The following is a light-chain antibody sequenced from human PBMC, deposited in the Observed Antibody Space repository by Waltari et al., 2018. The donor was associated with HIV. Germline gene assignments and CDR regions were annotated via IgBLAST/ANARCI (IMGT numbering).Light chain of an antibody. CDR1: QGINTY. CDR3: QQTYGTPD. Sequence: DIQMTQSPSSLSASVGDRVTIACRASQGINTYLNWYQHKPGRAPRLIIYATSSLESGVPSRFSGTGSGTDFSLTISNLQPEDFATYYCQQTYGTPDFGQGTRLDIK. CDR2: ATS. V-gene: IGKV1-39*01. J-gene: IGKJ5*01.